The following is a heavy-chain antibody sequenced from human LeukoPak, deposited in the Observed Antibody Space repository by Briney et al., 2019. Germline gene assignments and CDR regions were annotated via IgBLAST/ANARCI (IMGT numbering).Heavy chain of an antibody. J-gene: IGHJ4*02. Sequence: PGGSLRLSCAASGFTFDDYGMGWVRQAPGKGLEWVSGINWNGGSTGYADSVKGRFTISRDNTKNSLYLQMNGLRAEDTALYYCAREFSNYSPYFDYWGQGTLVTVSS. D-gene: IGHD4-11*01. V-gene: IGHV3-20*04. CDR1: GFTFDDYG. CDR3: AREFSNYSPYFDY. CDR2: INWNGGST.